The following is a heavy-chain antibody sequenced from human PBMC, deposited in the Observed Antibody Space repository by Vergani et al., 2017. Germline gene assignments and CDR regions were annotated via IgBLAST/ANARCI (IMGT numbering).Heavy chain of an antibody. J-gene: IGHJ6*02. CDR3: ARDRCSGGSCYSESAANYGMDV. CDR1: GYTFTGYY. V-gene: IGHV1-2*02. Sequence: QVQLVQSGAEVKKPGASVKVSCKASGYTFTGYYMHWVRQAPGQGLEWMGWINPNSGGTNYAQKFQGRVTMTRATSISTAYMELSRLRSDDTAVYFCARDRCSGGSCYSESAANYGMDVWGQGTTVTVSS. CDR2: INPNSGGT. D-gene: IGHD2-15*01.